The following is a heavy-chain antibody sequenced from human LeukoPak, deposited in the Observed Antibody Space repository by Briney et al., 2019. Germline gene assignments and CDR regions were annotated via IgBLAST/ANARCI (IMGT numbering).Heavy chain of an antibody. CDR2: IIPIFGTA. J-gene: IGHJ4*02. V-gene: IGHV1-69*13. CDR1: GGTFSSYA. CDR3: ARGPDTAMVDRGDY. D-gene: IGHD5-18*01. Sequence: SVKVSCKASGGTFSSYAISWVRQAPGQGLEWMGGIIPIFGTATYAQRFQGRVTITADESTTTAYMELSSLGSEDTAVYYCARGPDTAMVDRGDYWGQETLVTVSS.